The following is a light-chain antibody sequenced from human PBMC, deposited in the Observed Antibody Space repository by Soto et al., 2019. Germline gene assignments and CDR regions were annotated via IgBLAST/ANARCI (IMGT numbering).Light chain of an antibody. J-gene: IGLJ2*01. V-gene: IGLV2-8*01. Sequence: QSALTQPPSASGSPGQSVTISCTGTSSVVGGYNYVSWYQQHPGKAPKLMIYEVSKRPSGVPDRFSGSKSGNTASLTVSGLQAEDEADYYCNSYAGSNNVVFGGGTKLTVL. CDR2: EVS. CDR1: SSVVGGYNY. CDR3: NSYAGSNNVV.